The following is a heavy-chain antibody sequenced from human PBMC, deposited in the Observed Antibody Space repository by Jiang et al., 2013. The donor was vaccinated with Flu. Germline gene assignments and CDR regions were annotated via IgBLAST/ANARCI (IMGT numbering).Heavy chain of an antibody. CDR3: ARDRQWELLGNAFDI. J-gene: IGHJ3*02. V-gene: IGHV1-69*06. D-gene: IGHD1-26*01. Sequence: GAGVKKPGSSVKVSCKASGGTFSTYAISWVRQAPGQGLEWMGGIIPSIGRTRYAQKFQGRVTITADKFTSTVYMELSSLKSEDTAVYYCARDRQWELLGNAFDIWGQGTMVTVSS. CDR2: IIPSIGRT. CDR1: GGTFSTYA.